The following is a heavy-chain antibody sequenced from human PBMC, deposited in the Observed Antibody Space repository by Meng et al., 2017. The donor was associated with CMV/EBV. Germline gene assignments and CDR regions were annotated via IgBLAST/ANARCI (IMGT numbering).Heavy chain of an antibody. J-gene: IGHJ4*02. CDR2: NNHNGST. D-gene: IGHD3-16*01. Sequence: VQLRAWVAGLLAPWETLSITFAVYGGSYGGNYCRWIRQPPGKGLAWLGENNHNGSTNYNPSLKSRVTISVDTSKTQFSLKLSSVTAADTDVYSCASVWDSGWDYWGQGTLVTVSS. CDR1: GGSYGGNY. V-gene: IGHV4-34*01. CDR3: ASVWDSGWDY.